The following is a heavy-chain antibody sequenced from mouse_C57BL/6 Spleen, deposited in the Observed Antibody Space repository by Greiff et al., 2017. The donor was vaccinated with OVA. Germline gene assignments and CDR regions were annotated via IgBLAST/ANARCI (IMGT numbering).Heavy chain of an antibody. J-gene: IGHJ3*01. V-gene: IGHV1-59*01. D-gene: IGHD3-1*01. CDR1: GYTFTSYW. CDR3: AREGYWGFAY. Sequence: QVQLQQPGAELVRPGTSVKLSCKASGYTFTSYWMHWVKQRPGHGLEWIGVIDPSDSYTNYNQKFKGKATLTVDTSSSTAYMQLSSLTSEDSAVYYCAREGYWGFAYWGQGTLVTVSA. CDR2: IDPSDSYT.